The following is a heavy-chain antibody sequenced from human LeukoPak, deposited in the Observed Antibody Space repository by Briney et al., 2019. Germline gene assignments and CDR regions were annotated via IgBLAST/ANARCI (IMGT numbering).Heavy chain of an antibody. D-gene: IGHD2-2*01. Sequence: PSQTLSLTCTVSGGSISSGGYYWSWIRQHPGKGLEWIGYIYYSGSTYYNPSLKSRATISVDTSKNQFSLKLSSVTAADTAVYYCASHSDYCSSTSCPFDYWGQGTLVTVSS. CDR2: IYYSGST. CDR1: GGSISSGGYY. CDR3: ASHSDYCSSTSCPFDY. V-gene: IGHV4-31*03. J-gene: IGHJ4*02.